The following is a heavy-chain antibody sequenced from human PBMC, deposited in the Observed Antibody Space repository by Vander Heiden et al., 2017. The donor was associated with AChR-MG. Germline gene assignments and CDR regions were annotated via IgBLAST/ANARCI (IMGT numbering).Heavy chain of an antibody. Sequence: QVQLVESGGGVVQPGRSLRLSCAASGFTFSSYGMHWVRQAPGKGLEWVAVIWYDGSNKYYADSVKGRFTISRDNSKNTLYLQMNSLRAEDTAVYYCARVSVAAVVRDYYYYMDVWGKGTTVTVSS. J-gene: IGHJ6*03. CDR3: ARVSVAAVVRDYYYYMDV. D-gene: IGHD6-19*01. CDR2: IWYDGSNK. CDR1: GFTFSSYG. V-gene: IGHV3-33*01.